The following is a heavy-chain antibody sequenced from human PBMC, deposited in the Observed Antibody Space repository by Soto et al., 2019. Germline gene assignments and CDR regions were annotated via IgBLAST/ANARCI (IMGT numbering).Heavy chain of an antibody. D-gene: IGHD3-10*01. V-gene: IGHV3-48*03. CDR3: ARDRGGDVGQFLFPDGFDL. CDR1: GFTFSSYE. J-gene: IGHJ3*01. CDR2: IGGSGGTK. Sequence: SLQLSCAASGFTFSSYEMNGVRQAAGKGLEWISYIGGSGGTKYSADSVKGRFTISRDNAQNSLHLQMNSLRVEDTAVYYFARDRGGDVGQFLFPDGFDLWGQGTLVTVSS.